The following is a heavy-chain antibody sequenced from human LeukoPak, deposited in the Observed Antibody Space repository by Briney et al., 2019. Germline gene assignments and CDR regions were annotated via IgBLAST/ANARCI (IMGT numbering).Heavy chain of an antibody. J-gene: IGHJ4*02. D-gene: IGHD6-13*01. CDR1: GGSFSGYY. V-gene: IGHV4-34*01. CDR3: ARGLGYHSRSWHLDY. Sequence: PSETLSLTCAVYGGSFSGYYWSWIRQPPGKGLEWIGEINHSGSTNYNPSLKSRVTISVDTSKNQFSLKLSSVTAADTAVYYCARGLGYHSRSWHLDYWGQGTLVTVSS. CDR2: INHSGST.